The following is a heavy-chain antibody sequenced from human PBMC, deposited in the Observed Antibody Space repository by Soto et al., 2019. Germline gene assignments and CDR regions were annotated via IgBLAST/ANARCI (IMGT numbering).Heavy chain of an antibody. V-gene: IGHV3-74*01. CDR2: INSDGSST. J-gene: IGHJ3*02. D-gene: IGHD3-3*01. Sequence: GGSLRLSCAASGFTFSSYWMHWVRQAPGKGLVWVSRINSDGSSTSYADSVKGRFTIYRDNAKNTLYLQMNSLRAEDTAVYYCARDHPFRDYDFWSGYPHAFDIWGQGTMVTVSS. CDR3: ARDHPFRDYDFWSGYPHAFDI. CDR1: GFTFSSYW.